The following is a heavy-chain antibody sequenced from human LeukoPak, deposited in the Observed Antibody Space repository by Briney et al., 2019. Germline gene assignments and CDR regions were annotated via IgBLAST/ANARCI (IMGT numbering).Heavy chain of an antibody. D-gene: IGHD3-9*01. Sequence: PSETLSLTCTVSGGSISSGSYYWSWIRQPAGKGLEWIGRIYTSGSTNYKPSLKSRVTISVDTSKNQFSLKLSSVTAADTAVYYCARVDLRQTGYPILFDYWGQGTLVTVSS. CDR2: IYTSGST. V-gene: IGHV4-61*02. CDR1: GGSISSGSYY. J-gene: IGHJ4*02. CDR3: ARVDLRQTGYPILFDY.